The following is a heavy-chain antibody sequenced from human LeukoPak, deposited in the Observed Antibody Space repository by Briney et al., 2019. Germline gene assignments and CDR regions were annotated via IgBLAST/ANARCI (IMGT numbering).Heavy chain of an antibody. CDR1: GFTFSNYW. J-gene: IGHJ4*02. D-gene: IGHD1-26*01. Sequence: GGSLRLSCAASGFTFSNYWMTWVRQAPGRGLEWVANLSNYGGDHHYADSVKGRFTISRDNAKNSLYLLMNNLRAEDTAVYYCARDLGYYRADYWGQGTLVTV. CDR3: ARDLGYYRADY. CDR2: LSNYGGDH. V-gene: IGHV3-7*04.